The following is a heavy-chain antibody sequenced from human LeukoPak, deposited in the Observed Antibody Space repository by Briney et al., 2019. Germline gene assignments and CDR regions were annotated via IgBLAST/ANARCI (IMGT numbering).Heavy chain of an antibody. J-gene: IGHJ5*02. CDR2: ISAYSGNT. CDR3: ARHRSRMVRGGDWFDP. CDR1: GYSFSSYS. D-gene: IGHD3-10*01. Sequence: ASVKVSCKASGYSFSSYSISWVRQAPGQGLEGMGWISAYSGNTNYAHKLQGRVTMTTDTSTSTAYMELRSLRSDDTAVYYCARHRSRMVRGGDWFDPWGQGTLVTVSS. V-gene: IGHV1-18*01.